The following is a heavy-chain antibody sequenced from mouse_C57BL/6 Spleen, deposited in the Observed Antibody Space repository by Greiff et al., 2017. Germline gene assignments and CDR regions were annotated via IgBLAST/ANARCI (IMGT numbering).Heavy chain of an antibody. V-gene: IGHV1-19*01. CDR2: INPYNGGT. J-gene: IGHJ3*01. CDR1: GYTFTDYY. D-gene: IGHD2-4*01. CDR3: ARSDDDSFAY. Sequence: EVKLLESGPVLVKPGASVKMSCKASGYTFTDYYMNWVKQSHGKSLEWIGVINPYNGGTSYNQKFKGKATLTVDKSSSTAYMELNSLTSEDSAVYYCARSDDDSFAYWGQGTLVTVSA.